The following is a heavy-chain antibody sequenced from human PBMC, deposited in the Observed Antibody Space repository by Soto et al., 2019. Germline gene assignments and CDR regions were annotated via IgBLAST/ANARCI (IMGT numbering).Heavy chain of an antibody. Sequence: QVQLQESGPGLVKPSETLSLTCTVSSDSIAGENWWSWVRQPPGMGLEWIGEIFHTGGTNYNPSLKSRVNMEVDKSKNQFSLKLISATAADTAVYHCARVFSSGSGWMYYFDFWGQGTLVSVSS. CDR2: IFHTGGT. CDR1: SDSIAGENW. CDR3: ARVFSSGSGWMYYFDF. V-gene: IGHV4-4*02. D-gene: IGHD6-25*01. J-gene: IGHJ4*02.